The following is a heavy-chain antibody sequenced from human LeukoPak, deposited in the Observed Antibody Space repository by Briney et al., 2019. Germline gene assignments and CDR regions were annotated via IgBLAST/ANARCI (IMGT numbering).Heavy chain of an antibody. Sequence: ETLSLTCAVYGGSFSGYYWSWIRQPPGKGLEWVGEINNSGSTNYKASLKSRVTISVEKSKKQFYLKLSSVTAADTAVYYCARGRRWLVPGFDYWVQGTLVTVSS. J-gene: IGHJ4*02. D-gene: IGHD6-19*01. CDR2: INNSGST. V-gene: IGHV4-34*01. CDR3: ARGRRWLVPGFDY. CDR1: GGSFSGYY.